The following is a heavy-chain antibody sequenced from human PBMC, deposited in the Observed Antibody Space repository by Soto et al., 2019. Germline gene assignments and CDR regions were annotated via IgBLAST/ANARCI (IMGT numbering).Heavy chain of an antibody. D-gene: IGHD5-12*01. J-gene: IGHJ6*02. CDR3: ARVHRRGYSGYDWTYYYYYGIDV. CDR1: GYTLTELS. V-gene: IGHV1-24*01. Sequence: GASVKVSWKVSGYTLTELSMHWVRQAPGKGLEWMGGFDPEDGETIYAQKFQGRVTMTEDTSTDTAYMELSSLRSEDTAVYYCARVHRRGYSGYDWTYYYYYGIDVWGQGTTVTVSS. CDR2: FDPEDGET.